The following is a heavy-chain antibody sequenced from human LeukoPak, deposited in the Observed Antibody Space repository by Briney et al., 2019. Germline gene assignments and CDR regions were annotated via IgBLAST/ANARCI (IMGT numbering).Heavy chain of an antibody. CDR2: INPSGGAT. Sequence: ASVKVSCKASGYTFTSYYVHWVRQAPGQGPEWTGIINPSGGATRYAQKFQGRVTMTRDMSTSTVYMDLSSLRSDDTALYYCARDRDRSGSDLFDYWGQGTLVTVSS. CDR1: GYTFTSYY. CDR3: ARDRDRSGSDLFDY. J-gene: IGHJ4*02. V-gene: IGHV1-46*01. D-gene: IGHD3-22*01.